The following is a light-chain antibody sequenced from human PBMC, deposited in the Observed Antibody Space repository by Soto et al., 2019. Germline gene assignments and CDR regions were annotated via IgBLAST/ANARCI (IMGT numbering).Light chain of an antibody. CDR3: QQRSSWPPIT. CDR2: GAS. CDR1: QSVSSSY. V-gene: IGKV3D-20*02. Sequence: EIVLTQSPGTLSLSPAERATLPCRASQSVSSSYLAWYQKKPGQAPRLLIYGASTRATGGPARCSGGGSWTKFTLTISSLETEDVAVYYCQQRSSWPPITFGQGTRLEI. J-gene: IGKJ5*01.